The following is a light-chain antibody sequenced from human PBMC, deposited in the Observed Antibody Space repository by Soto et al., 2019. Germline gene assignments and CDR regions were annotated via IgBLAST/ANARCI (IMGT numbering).Light chain of an antibody. J-gene: IGLJ2*01. V-gene: IGLV2-14*01. CDR2: DVS. CDR3: SSYTSSSTPVV. CDR1: SSDVGGYNY. Sequence: SALTQPASGSGSPGPSITISCTGTSSDVGGYNYVSWYQQHPGKAPKIMIYDVSNRPSGVSNRFSGSKSGNTASPTISGLHAEDEADYYCSSYTSSSTPVVFGGGTQLTVL.